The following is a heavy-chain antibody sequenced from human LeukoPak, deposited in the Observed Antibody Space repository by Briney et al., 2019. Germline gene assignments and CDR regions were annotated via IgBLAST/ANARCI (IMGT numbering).Heavy chain of an antibody. CDR1: GYTFTGYY. Sequence: VASVKVSCKASGYTFTGYYMHWVRQASGQGLEWMGRINPNSGGTNYAQKFQGWVTMTRDTSISTAYMELSRLRSDDTAVYYCAREAGSSGWYWFDPWGQGTLVTVSS. J-gene: IGHJ5*02. CDR2: INPNSGGT. CDR3: AREAGSSGWYWFDP. D-gene: IGHD6-19*01. V-gene: IGHV1-2*04.